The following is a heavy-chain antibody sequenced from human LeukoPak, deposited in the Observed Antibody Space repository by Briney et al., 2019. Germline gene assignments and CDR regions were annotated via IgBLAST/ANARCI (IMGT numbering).Heavy chain of an antibody. CDR1: GGSFSGYY. CDR3: ARRRGTMVRGVTLNWFDP. Sequence: SETLSLTCAVYGGSFSGYYWSWIRQPPGKGLEWIGEINHSGSTNYSPSLKSRVTISVDTSKNQFSLKLSSVTAADTAVYYCARRRGTMVRGVTLNWFDPWGQGTLVTVSS. J-gene: IGHJ5*02. CDR2: INHSGST. D-gene: IGHD3-10*01. V-gene: IGHV4-34*01.